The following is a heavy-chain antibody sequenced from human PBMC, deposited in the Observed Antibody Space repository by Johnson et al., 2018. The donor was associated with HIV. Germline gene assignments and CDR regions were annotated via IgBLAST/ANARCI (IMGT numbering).Heavy chain of an antibody. CDR3: ARENQGYSYRAFDI. CDR2: IRYDGSNK. CDR1: GFTFSSYA. J-gene: IGHJ3*02. D-gene: IGHD5-18*01. Sequence: VQLVESGGGLVQPGGSLRLSCAASGFTFSSYAMSWVRQAPGKGLEWVAFIRYDGSNKYYVDSVKGRFTISRDNAKNSLYLQMNSLSAEDTAVYYCARENQGYSYRAFDIWGQGTMVTVSS. V-gene: IGHV3-30*02.